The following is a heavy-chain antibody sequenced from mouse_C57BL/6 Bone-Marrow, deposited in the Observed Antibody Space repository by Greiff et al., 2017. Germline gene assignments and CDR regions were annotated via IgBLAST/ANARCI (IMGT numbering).Heavy chain of an antibody. D-gene: IGHD4-1*01. V-gene: IGHV1-64*01. CDR3: ARTGPYWYFDV. Sequence: VQLQQPGAELVKPGASVKLSCKASGYTFTSYWMHWVKQRPGQGLEWIGMIQPNSGSTNYNEKFKSKATLTVDKSSSTAYMQLSSLTSEDSAVYYCARTGPYWYFDVWGTGTTVTVSS. J-gene: IGHJ1*03. CDR1: GYTFTSYW. CDR2: IQPNSGST.